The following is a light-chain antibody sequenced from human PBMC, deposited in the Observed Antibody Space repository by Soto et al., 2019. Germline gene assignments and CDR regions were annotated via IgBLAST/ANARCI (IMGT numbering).Light chain of an antibody. Sequence: QSALTQPPSASGSPGQSVTISCTGTKNDIGVYDFVSWYQHHPGKAPRLIIYEVVQRPSGVPDRFSGSKSGNTASLTVSGLQAADEGDYFCKSSAGSNTYVFGSGTKVTVL. CDR3: KSSAGSNTYV. CDR2: EVV. V-gene: IGLV2-8*01. J-gene: IGLJ1*01. CDR1: KNDIGVYDF.